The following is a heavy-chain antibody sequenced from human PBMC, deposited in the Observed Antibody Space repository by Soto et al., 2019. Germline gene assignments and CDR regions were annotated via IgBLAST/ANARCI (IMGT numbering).Heavy chain of an antibody. V-gene: IGHV2-5*02. Sequence: SGPTLVNPTQALTLTCTFSGFSLSTSGVGVGWIRQPPGKALEWLALIYWDDDKRYSPSLKSRLTITKDTSKNQVVLTMTNMDPVDTATYYCAHLAYYDIYKTDWFDPWGQGNLVTVSS. CDR3: AHLAYYDIYKTDWFDP. D-gene: IGHD3-9*01. J-gene: IGHJ5*02. CDR1: GFSLSTSGVG. CDR2: IYWDDDK.